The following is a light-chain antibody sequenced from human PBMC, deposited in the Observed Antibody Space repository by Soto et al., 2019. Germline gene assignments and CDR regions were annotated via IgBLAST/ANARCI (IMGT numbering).Light chain of an antibody. J-gene: IGLJ3*02. V-gene: IGLV1-40*01. CDR1: SSNIGAAYD. Sequence: QSVLTQPPSMSGAPGQRVTISCTGSSSNIGAAYDVHWYQHLPGTAPKLLISGNTNRPSGVPDRFSGSKSGTSASLAITGLQAEDEADYYCQSHDSSLNSWVFGGGTKLTVL. CDR2: GNT. CDR3: QSHDSSLNSWV.